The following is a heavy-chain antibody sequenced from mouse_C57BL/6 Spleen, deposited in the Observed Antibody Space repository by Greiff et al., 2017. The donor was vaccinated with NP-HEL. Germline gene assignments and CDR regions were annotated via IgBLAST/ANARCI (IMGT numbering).Heavy chain of an antibody. CDR3: ARQTSANWDDFDY. D-gene: IGHD4-1*01. J-gene: IGHJ2*01. CDR1: GFTFSSYG. Sequence: DVMLVESGGDLVKPGGSLKLSCAASGFTFSSYGMSWVRRTPDKRLEWVATISSGGSYTYYPDSVKGRFTISRDNAKNTLYLQMSSLKSEDTAMYYCARQTSANWDDFDYWGQGTTLTVSS. CDR2: ISSGGSYT. V-gene: IGHV5-6*02.